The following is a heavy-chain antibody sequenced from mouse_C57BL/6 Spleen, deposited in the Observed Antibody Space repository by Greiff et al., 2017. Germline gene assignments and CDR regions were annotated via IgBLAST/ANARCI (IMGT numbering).Heavy chain of an antibody. Sequence: VQLQQSGAELVRPGASVTLSCKASGYTFTDYEMHWVKQTPVHGLEWIGAIDPETGGTAYNQKFKGKAILTADKSSSTAYMELRSLTSEDSAVYYCTRETAQAPFYAMDYWGQGTSVTVSS. J-gene: IGHJ4*01. CDR3: TRETAQAPFYAMDY. CDR1: GYTFTDYE. CDR2: IDPETGGT. V-gene: IGHV1-15*01. D-gene: IGHD3-2*02.